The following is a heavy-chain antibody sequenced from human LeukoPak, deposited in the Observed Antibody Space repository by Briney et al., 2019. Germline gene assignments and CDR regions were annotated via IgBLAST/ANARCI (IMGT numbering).Heavy chain of an antibody. J-gene: IGHJ4*02. Sequence: SETLSLTCAVYGGSFSGYYWSWIRQPPGKGLEWIGEINHSGSTNYNPPLKSRVTISVDTSKNQFSLKLSSVTAADTAVYYCARQGTYNDLMENYDSSGYPFDYWGQGTLVTVSS. CDR1: GGSFSGYY. CDR2: INHSGST. D-gene: IGHD3-22*01. CDR3: ARQGTYNDLMENYDSSGYPFDY. V-gene: IGHV4-34*01.